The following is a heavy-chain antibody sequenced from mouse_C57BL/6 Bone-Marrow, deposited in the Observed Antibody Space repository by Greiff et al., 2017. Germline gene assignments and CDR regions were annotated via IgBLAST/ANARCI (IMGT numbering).Heavy chain of an antibody. J-gene: IGHJ2*01. V-gene: IGHV1-47*01. CDR1: GYTFTTYP. D-gene: IGHD4-1*01. CDR2: FHPYNDDT. Sequence: VQLQQSGAELVKPGASVQMSCKASGYTFTTYPIEWMKQNHGQSLEWIGNFHPYNDDTKYNEKFKSKATLTVEKSSSTVYLELSRLTSDDSAVYYCARLNWDVGYFDYWGQGTTLTVSS. CDR3: ARLNWDVGYFDY.